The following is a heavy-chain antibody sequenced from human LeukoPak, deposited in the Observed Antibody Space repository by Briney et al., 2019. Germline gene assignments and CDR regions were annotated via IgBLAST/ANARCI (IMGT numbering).Heavy chain of an antibody. Sequence: GRSLRLSCAASGFTFSSYAMHWVRQAPGKGLEWVAVISYDGSNKYYADSVKGRFTISRDNSKNTLYLQMNSLRAEDTAVYYCARASAAAGTNWFDPWGQGTLVAVFS. CDR3: ARASAAAGTNWFDP. J-gene: IGHJ5*02. D-gene: IGHD6-13*01. V-gene: IGHV3-30-3*01. CDR2: ISYDGSNK. CDR1: GFTFSSYA.